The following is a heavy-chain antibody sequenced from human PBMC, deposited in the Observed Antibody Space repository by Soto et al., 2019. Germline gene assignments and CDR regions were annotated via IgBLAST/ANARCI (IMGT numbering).Heavy chain of an antibody. D-gene: IGHD3-22*01. J-gene: IGHJ6*02. CDR1: GYTFTSYD. Sequence: GASVKVSCKASGYTFTSYDINWVRQATGQGLEWMGWMNPNSGNTGYAQKFQGRVTMTRNTSISTAYMELSSLRSEDTAVYYCARGSPTEYYYDSSGYFFRVAPQPQPPNYYDGMDFWGQGTTVTGSS. CDR3: ARGSPTEYYYDSSGYFFRVAPQPQPPNYYDGMDF. V-gene: IGHV1-8*01. CDR2: MNPNSGNT.